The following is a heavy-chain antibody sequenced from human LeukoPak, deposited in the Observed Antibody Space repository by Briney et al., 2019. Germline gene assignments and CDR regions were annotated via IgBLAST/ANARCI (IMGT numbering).Heavy chain of an antibody. Sequence: QTGGSLRLSCVASGITFSSYSMNWARQAPGKGLEWVSYISSFSGTINYADSVKGRFTISRDNAKNSLYLQMNSLRAEDTAVYYCARVGIAAGYYYYYMDVWGKGTTVTISS. J-gene: IGHJ6*03. CDR1: GITFSSYS. CDR2: ISSFSGTI. D-gene: IGHD6-13*01. V-gene: IGHV3-48*04. CDR3: ARVGIAAGYYYYYMDV.